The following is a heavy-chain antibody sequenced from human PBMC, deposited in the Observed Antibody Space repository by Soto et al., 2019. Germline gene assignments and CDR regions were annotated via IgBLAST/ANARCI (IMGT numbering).Heavy chain of an antibody. Sequence: VQLVESGGGVVQPGRSLRLSCAASGFTFSDYAMHWVRQAPGKGLGWVAVVSHDGRNTHYADSVKGRFTISRDSAKNTVSREMASLRAEDKAVYYCAKGDRLWLVTSAFTSWGQGALVTVSS. J-gene: IGHJ5*02. CDR1: GFTFSDYA. CDR3: AKGDRLWLVTSAFTS. V-gene: IGHV3-30*18. CDR2: VSHDGRNT. D-gene: IGHD6-19*01.